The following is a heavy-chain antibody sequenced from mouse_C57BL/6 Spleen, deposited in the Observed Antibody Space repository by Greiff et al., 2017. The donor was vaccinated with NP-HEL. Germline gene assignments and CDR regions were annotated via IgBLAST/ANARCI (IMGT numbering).Heavy chain of an antibody. CDR2: ISYDGSN. V-gene: IGHV3-6*01. J-gene: IGHJ1*03. CDR3: ARDGHDGLYWYFDV. CDR1: GYSITSGYY. D-gene: IGHD2-3*01. Sequence: EVQLQESGPGLVKPSQSLSLTCSVTGYSITSGYYWNWIRQFPGNKLEWMGYISYDGSNNYNPSLKNRISITRDTSKNQFFLKLNSVTTEDTATYYCARDGHDGLYWYFDVWGTGTTVTVSS.